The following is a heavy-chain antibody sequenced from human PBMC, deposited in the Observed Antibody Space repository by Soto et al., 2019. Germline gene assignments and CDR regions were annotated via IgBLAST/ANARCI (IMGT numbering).Heavy chain of an antibody. V-gene: IGHV3-74*01. Sequence: EVQLVESGGGLVQPGGSLRLSCAASGFTFSSHWMHWVRQAPGMGLVWVSRISSDGSSTAHADSVQGRLTISGDNAENTLSLKMNSLRAEDTAVYYCARGTSAWRNGLDIWGQGTMVTVSS. J-gene: IGHJ3*02. CDR2: ISSDGSST. CDR3: ARGTSAWRNGLDI. D-gene: IGHD6-19*01. CDR1: GFTFSSHW.